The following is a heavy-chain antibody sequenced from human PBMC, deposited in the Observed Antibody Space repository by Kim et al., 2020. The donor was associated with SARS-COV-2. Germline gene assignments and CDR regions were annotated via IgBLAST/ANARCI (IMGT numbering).Heavy chain of an antibody. CDR3: AKDRGGSRVTFFDN. CDR1: GFTFSSYA. Sequence: GGSLRLSCAASGFTFSSYAMAWVRQAPGKGLEWVSTISSSGGDTYNADSVKGRFTISRDNSENMLFLHMNSLRAEDTALYHCAKDRGGSRVTFFDNWGQGTLVTVSS. CDR2: ISSSGGDT. V-gene: IGHV3-23*01. J-gene: IGHJ4*02. D-gene: IGHD3-16*01.